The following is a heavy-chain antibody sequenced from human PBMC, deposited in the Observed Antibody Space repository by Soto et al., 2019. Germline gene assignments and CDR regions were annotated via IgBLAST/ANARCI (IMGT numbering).Heavy chain of an antibody. J-gene: IGHJ4*02. CDR2: VYHSGST. Sequence: SETLSLTCAVYGGPFSGNYWTWIRHPPGKGLEWIGEVYHSGSTKYNPSLKSRVTISVDTSKNQFSLKLSSVTAADTAVYYCARVGDDYNAKFDSWGQGNMVTVSS. V-gene: IGHV4-34*01. CDR1: GGPFSGNY. D-gene: IGHD4-4*01. CDR3: ARVGDDYNAKFDS.